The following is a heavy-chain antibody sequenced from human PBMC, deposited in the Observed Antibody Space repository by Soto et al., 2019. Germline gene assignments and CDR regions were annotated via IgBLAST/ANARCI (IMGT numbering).Heavy chain of an antibody. Sequence: SLTCSVSEGKSVDSDWSRVMQPPRRGLEWIGYISSSGTTNYKSSLKSGATISADTSKNQFSPKLNSVTAADTAVYYCARLRGVVYYYESSGYLDYWGQGALVTVSS. J-gene: IGHJ4*02. D-gene: IGHD3-22*01. CDR1: EGKSVDSD. CDR3: ARLRGVVYYYESSGYLDY. V-gene: IGHV4-59*08. CDR2: ISSSGTT.